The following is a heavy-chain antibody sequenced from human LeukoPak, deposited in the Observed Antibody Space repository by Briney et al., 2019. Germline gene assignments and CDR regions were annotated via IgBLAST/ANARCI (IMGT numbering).Heavy chain of an antibody. CDR3: ARTFVGYCSGGSCSSASHFDY. V-gene: IGHV1-2*02. CDR2: INPNSGDT. D-gene: IGHD2-15*01. Sequence: ASVKVSCKASGYTFTGYYMHWVRQAPGQGLEWMGWINPNSGDTNYAQKFQGRVTMTRDTSISTAYMELSRLRSDDTAVYYCARTFVGYCSGGSCSSASHFDYWGQGTLVTVSS. J-gene: IGHJ4*02. CDR1: GYTFTGYY.